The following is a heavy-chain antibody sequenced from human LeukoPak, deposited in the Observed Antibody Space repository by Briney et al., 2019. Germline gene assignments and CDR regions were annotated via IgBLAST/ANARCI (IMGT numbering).Heavy chain of an antibody. CDR1: GFTFRSYD. J-gene: IGHJ4*02. V-gene: IGHV3-13*01. CDR2: VGISGDT. D-gene: IGHD6-19*01. CDR3: VRGGIQVSGIDGIDY. Sequence: PGGSLRLSCAASGFTFRSYDMHWVRQVTGKGLEWVSAVGISGDTYYAGSVKGRFTISRENAKNSLCLQMNSLTAGDTAVYYCVRGGIQVSGIDGIDYWGQGTLVTVSS.